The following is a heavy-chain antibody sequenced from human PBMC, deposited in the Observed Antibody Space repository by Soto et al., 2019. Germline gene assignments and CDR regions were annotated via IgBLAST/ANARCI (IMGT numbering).Heavy chain of an antibody. D-gene: IGHD1-26*01. J-gene: IGHJ6*03. V-gene: IGHV3-7*03. CDR2: IKQDGSEK. CDR1: GFTFSSYW. Sequence: GGSLRLSCAASGFTFSSYWMSWVRQAPGKGLEWVANIKQDGSEKYYVDSVKGRFTIPRDNAKNSLYLQMNSLRAEDTAVYYCARESGSYYYYYMDVWGKGTTVTVSS. CDR3: ARESGSYYYYYMDV.